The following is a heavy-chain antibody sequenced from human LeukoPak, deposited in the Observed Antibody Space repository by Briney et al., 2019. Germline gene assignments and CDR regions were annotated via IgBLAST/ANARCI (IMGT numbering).Heavy chain of an antibody. J-gene: IGHJ4*02. D-gene: IGHD1-26*01. CDR1: GYSFTSYW. V-gene: IGHV5-51*01. CDR2: IYPGDSET. CDR3: ARRSSGGSYWD. Sequence: GESLKISCXGSGYSFTSYWIAWVRQMTGKGLEWMAIIYPGDSETRYSPSFQGQVTISADKSITTAYLQWSSLKASDTAMYYCARRSSGGSYWDWGQGTLVTVSS.